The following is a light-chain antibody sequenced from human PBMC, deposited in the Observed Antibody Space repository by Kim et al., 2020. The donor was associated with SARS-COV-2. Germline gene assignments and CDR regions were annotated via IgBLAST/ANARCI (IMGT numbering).Light chain of an antibody. CDR1: QSIGTR. J-gene: IGKJ4*01. CDR3: QQSYNTPWLT. Sequence: IQMTQSSSSLAASVGDRVTIACRASQSIGTRLNWYQQRAGKAPKLLIYAASSLQSGVPSRFSGTGSGADFTLTISSLQPEDFATYYCQQSYNTPWLTFGGWTKVDIK. CDR2: AAS. V-gene: IGKV1-39*01.